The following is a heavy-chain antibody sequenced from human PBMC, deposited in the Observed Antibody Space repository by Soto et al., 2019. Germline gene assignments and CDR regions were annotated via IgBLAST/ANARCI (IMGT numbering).Heavy chain of an antibody. CDR2: IYYSGST. CDR3: ARQGGSGRSHDY. CDR1: GGSISSGSYY. V-gene: IGHV4-39*01. D-gene: IGHD3-10*01. Sequence: QLQLQESGPGLVKPSETLSLTCGVSGGSISSGSYYWAWIRQPPGKGLEWIGTIYYSGSTYYNPSLKSRVTISVDTSNNQFSLKLNSVTAADTAVYYCARQGGSGRSHDYWGQGTLVTVSS. J-gene: IGHJ4*02.